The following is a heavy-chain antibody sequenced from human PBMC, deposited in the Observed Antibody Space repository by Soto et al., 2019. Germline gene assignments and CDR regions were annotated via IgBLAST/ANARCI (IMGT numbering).Heavy chain of an antibody. CDR1: GGSIRSGAYY. D-gene: IGHD6-6*01. CDR3: AREDESSSYY. Sequence: QVQLQESGPGLVKPSQTLSLTCTVSGGSIRSGAYYWSWIRQPPGKGLGWIGYIYYSGSTYYNPSRQSRITISLDTSKNQFSLRLSSVTAANTAVYYCAREDESSSYYWGQGTLVTVSS. CDR2: IYYSGST. J-gene: IGHJ4*02. V-gene: IGHV4-30-4*01.